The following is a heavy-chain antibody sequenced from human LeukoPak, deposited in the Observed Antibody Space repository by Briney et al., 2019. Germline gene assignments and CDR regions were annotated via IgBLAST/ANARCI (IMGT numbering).Heavy chain of an antibody. Sequence: GGSLRLSCAASGFTFSDYYMKWVPQAPGKGLEWVSFISSSSTTYYADSVKGRFTISRDNAKSSLYLQMNILRAEDTAVYYCAKDGGLGSSWYPDYWGQGTLVTVSS. CDR2: ISSSSTT. D-gene: IGHD6-13*01. CDR1: GFTFSDYY. CDR3: AKDGGLGSSWYPDY. V-gene: IGHV3-69-1*02. J-gene: IGHJ4*02.